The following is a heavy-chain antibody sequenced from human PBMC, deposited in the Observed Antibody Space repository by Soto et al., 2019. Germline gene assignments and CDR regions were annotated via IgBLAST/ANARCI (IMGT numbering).Heavy chain of an antibody. CDR3: AKGGLSTTGLDY. D-gene: IGHD1-1*01. J-gene: IGHJ4*02. CDR2: IGTSGDT. V-gene: IGHV3-23*01. CDR1: GFTFSSSA. Sequence: GGSLRLSCEASGFTFSSSAMTWVRQAPGLGLEWVSSIGTSGDTYYADSVEGRFSNYKDNSKNTLFLQMSSLGAEDTAVYKCAKGGLSTTGLDYWGQGALVTVSS.